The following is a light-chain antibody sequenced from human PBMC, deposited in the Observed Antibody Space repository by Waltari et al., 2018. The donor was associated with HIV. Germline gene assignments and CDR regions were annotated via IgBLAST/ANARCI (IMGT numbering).Light chain of an antibody. Sequence: QSALTQPASVSGSPGQSITISCTGTSSNAGSDDLAPWYQQHPGEAPKLIIYEVTKRPSGVSNRFSGSKSGNTASLTISGLQAEDEADYYCCSCPRSGIRYVFGTGTKVTVL. CDR2: EVT. V-gene: IGLV2-23*02. CDR1: SSNAGSDDL. J-gene: IGLJ1*01. CDR3: CSCPRSGIRYV.